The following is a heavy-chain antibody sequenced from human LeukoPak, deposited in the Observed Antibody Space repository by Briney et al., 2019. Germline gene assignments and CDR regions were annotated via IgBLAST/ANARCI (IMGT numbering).Heavy chain of an antibody. CDR2: IYYSGST. Sequence: PSETLSLTCTLSGGAITNYYWNWIRQPPGKGLEWIGHIYYSGSTYYNPSLKSRVTISVDTSKNQFSLKLSSVTAADTAVYYCASGYCSTTSCPHYWGQGTLVTVSS. D-gene: IGHD2-2*01. J-gene: IGHJ4*02. CDR3: ASGYCSTTSCPHY. V-gene: IGHV4-59*01. CDR1: GGAITNYY.